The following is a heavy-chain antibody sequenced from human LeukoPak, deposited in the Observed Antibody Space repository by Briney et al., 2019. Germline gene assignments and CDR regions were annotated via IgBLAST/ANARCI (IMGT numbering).Heavy chain of an antibody. CDR3: AKTRSGTYYGDSFDV. CDR2: IYYSGRI. J-gene: IGHJ3*01. Sequence: SDALSLTCAVSGDSISRSDWWAWIRQPPGKGLEWLGDIYYSGRIYHNPSLQSRVIMSVDSSKNQFSLRLDSVTAADTAVYYCAKTRSGTYYGDSFDVWGQGKVVIVSS. D-gene: IGHD1-26*01. V-gene: IGHV4-28*05. CDR1: GDSISRSDW.